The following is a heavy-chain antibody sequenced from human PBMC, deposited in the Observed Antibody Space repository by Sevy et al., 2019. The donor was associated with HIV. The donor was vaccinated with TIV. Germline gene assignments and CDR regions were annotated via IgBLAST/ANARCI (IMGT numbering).Heavy chain of an antibody. J-gene: IGHJ5*02. CDR2: INESGIT. V-gene: IGHV4-34*01. CDR3: ARSPPVVVVPGAPSWFDP. D-gene: IGHD2-2*01. CDR1: AGSFSGYY. Sequence: LSLTCAVHAGSFSGYYWNWIRQLPGKGLEWIGEINESGITYYNPSLKSRVTISVDTSKKQFSLKLNSVTAVDSAVDCCARSPPVVVVPGAPSWFDPWGQGTLVTVSS.